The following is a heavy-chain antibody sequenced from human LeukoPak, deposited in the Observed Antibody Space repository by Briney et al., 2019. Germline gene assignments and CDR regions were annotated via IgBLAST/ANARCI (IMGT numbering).Heavy chain of an antibody. J-gene: IGHJ4*02. CDR3: TRGSSGRRDN. CDR1: GYTSTSCD. Sequence: ASVKVSCKASGYTSTSCDINWVRQATGQGLEWMGWMNPNSGNTGYGQSFQGRITMTRDISIGTAYMELSQLTSEDTAIYYCTRGSSGRRDNWGQGTLVTVSA. D-gene: IGHD6-19*01. CDR2: MNPNSGNT. V-gene: IGHV1-8*01.